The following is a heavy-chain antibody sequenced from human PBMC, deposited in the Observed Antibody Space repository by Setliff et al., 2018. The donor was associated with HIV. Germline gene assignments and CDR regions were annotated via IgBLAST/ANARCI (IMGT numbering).Heavy chain of an antibody. J-gene: IGHJ4*02. Sequence: GGSLRLSCAAPGLTFSSYAMSWVRQAPGKGLEWVSATSGSGVGTYYADSVKGRFTISRVNSKNTLYLQMNSLRAEDTAVYYCAKHRDFGSGSYFDHWGQGTKVTVSS. CDR1: GLTFSSYA. CDR3: AKHRDFGSGSYFDH. CDR2: TSGSGVGT. V-gene: IGHV3-23*01. D-gene: IGHD3-10*01.